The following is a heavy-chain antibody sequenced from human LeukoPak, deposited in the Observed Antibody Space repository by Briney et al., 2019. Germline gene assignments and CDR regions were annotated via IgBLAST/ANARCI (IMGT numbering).Heavy chain of an antibody. D-gene: IGHD6-6*01. Sequence: AGGSLRLSCAASGFTVSSNYMSWVRQPPGKGLEWVSLIYKGGSTYYADSVKGRFTISRDSSKNTLYLQMNSLRAEDTAVYYCARDNAPYVASSSGLGLFDYWGQGTLVTVSS. J-gene: IGHJ4*02. CDR3: ARDNAPYVASSSGLGLFDY. V-gene: IGHV3-53*01. CDR1: GFTVSSNY. CDR2: IYKGGST.